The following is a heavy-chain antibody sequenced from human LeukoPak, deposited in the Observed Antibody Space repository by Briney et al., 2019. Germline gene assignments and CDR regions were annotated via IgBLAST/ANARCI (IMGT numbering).Heavy chain of an antibody. J-gene: IGHJ2*01. CDR2: IYHSGST. CDR3: ARWASSPGGYWYFDL. CDR1: GYSISSGYY. D-gene: IGHD3-16*01. Sequence: SETLSLTCTVSGYSISSGYYWGWIRQPPGKGLEWIGSIYHSGSTYYNPSLKSRVTISVDTSKNQFSLKLSSVTAADTAVYYCARWASSPGGYWYFDLWGRGTLVTVSS. V-gene: IGHV4-38-2*02.